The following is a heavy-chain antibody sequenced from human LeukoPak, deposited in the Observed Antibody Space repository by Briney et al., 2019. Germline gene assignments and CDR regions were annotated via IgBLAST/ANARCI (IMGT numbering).Heavy chain of an antibody. Sequence: GGTLRLSCAASGFTFSSYSMNWVRQAPGKGLEWVSSISSSSSYIYYADSVKGRFNISRDNAKNSLYLQMNSLRAEDTAVYYCARDLPYYYDSSGYSEGAFDIWGQGTMVTVSS. CDR1: GFTFSSYS. D-gene: IGHD3-22*01. V-gene: IGHV3-21*01. CDR2: ISSSSSYI. J-gene: IGHJ3*02. CDR3: ARDLPYYYDSSGYSEGAFDI.